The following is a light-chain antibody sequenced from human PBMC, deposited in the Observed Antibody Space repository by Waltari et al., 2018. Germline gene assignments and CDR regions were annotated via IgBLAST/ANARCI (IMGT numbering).Light chain of an antibody. Sequence: QSVLTQPPSSSATPGPRVTISCSGSSSNIGSNYVYWYQQLPGTAPKLLIYRNNQPPSGVPDRFSGSKSGTSASLAISGLRSEDEADYYCAAWDDSLSGWVFGGGTKLTVL. J-gene: IGLJ3*02. CDR3: AAWDDSLSGWV. V-gene: IGLV1-47*01. CDR2: RNN. CDR1: SSNIGSNY.